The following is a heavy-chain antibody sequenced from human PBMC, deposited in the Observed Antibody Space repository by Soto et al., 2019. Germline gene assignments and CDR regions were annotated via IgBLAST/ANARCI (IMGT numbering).Heavy chain of an antibody. V-gene: IGHV3-30*18. CDR1: GFTFSSYG. D-gene: IGHD6-6*01. CDR3: AKEVWESIAARSSEWYFDY. Sequence: QVQLVEPGGGVVQPGRSLRLSCAASGFTFSSYGMHWVRQAPGKGLEWVAVISYDGSNKYYADSVKGRFTISRDNSKNTLYLQMNSLRAEDTAVYYCAKEVWESIAARSSEWYFDYWGQGTLVTVSS. CDR2: ISYDGSNK. J-gene: IGHJ4*02.